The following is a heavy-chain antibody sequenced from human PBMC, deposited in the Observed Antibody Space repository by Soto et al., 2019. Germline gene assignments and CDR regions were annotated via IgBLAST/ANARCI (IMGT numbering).Heavy chain of an antibody. Sequence: SETLSLTCTVSGGSFRGYYWGWVRQPPGKGLEWIGEINHSGSSNYHPSLKSRVTISVATSKDQFSLTVNSVTPADTAVYYCARGEITLLGGMDVWGQGTTVTVSS. V-gene: IGHV4-34*01. D-gene: IGHD3-10*01. CDR1: GGSFRGYY. CDR3: ARGEITLLGGMDV. J-gene: IGHJ6*02. CDR2: INHSGSS.